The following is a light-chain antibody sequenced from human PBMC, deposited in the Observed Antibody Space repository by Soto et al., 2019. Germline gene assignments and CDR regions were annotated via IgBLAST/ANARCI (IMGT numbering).Light chain of an antibody. CDR3: QQYNNCPPWT. CDR2: GAS. Sequence: EIVITQSPATLSVSPGERATLSCRASQSVSSNLAWYQQKPGQAPRLLIYGASTRATGIPARFSGSGSGTEFTLTISSLQSEDFAVYYCQQYNNCPPWTFGQGTKVDI. V-gene: IGKV3-15*01. J-gene: IGKJ1*01. CDR1: QSVSSN.